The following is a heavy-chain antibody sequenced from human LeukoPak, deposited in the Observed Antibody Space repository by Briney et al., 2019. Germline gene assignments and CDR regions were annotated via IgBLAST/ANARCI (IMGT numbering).Heavy chain of an antibody. CDR1: GGTFSSYT. D-gene: IGHD4-17*01. V-gene: IGHV1-69*02. J-gene: IGHJ4*02. CDR2: IIPILGIA. Sequence: SVKVSCKASGGTFSSYTISWVRQAPGQGLEWMGRIIPILGIANYAQKFQGGVTITADKSTSTAYMELSSLRSEDTAVYYCARVGGYDYGDYPLFYWGQGTLVTVSS. CDR3: ARVGGYDYGDYPLFY.